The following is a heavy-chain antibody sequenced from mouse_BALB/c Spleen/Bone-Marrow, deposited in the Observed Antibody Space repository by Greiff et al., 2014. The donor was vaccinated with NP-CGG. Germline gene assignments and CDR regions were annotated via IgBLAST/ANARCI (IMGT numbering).Heavy chain of an antibody. Sequence: QVQLQQSGPELVKPGASVKISCKASGYAFSSSWMNWVKQRPGQGLEWIGRIYPGDGDTNYNGKFKGKATLTADISSATAYMQLSSLTSVDSAVYFCAKSSGFYKIGYYSMDYWGQGTSVTVSS. CDR1: GYAFSSSW. J-gene: IGHJ4*01. V-gene: IGHV1-82*01. CDR2: IYPGDGDT. D-gene: IGHD2-1*01. CDR3: AKSSGFYKIGYYSMDY.